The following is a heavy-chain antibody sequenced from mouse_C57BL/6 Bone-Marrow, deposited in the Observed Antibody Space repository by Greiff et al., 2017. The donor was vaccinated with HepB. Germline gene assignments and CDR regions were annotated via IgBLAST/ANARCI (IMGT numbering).Heavy chain of an antibody. CDR3: ARKVNWDGFAY. CDR1: GYTFTDYN. V-gene: IGHV1-22*01. J-gene: IGHJ3*01. D-gene: IGHD4-1*01. Sequence: EVKLQASGPELVKPGASVKMSCKASGYTFTDYNMHWVKQSHGKSLEWIGYINPNNGGTSYNQKFKGKATLTVNKSASTAYMERRSLTSEDSAVYYCARKVNWDGFAYWGQGTLVTVSA. CDR2: INPNNGGT.